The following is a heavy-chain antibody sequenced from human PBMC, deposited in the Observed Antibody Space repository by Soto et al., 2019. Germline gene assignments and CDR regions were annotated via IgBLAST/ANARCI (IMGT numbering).Heavy chain of an antibody. D-gene: IGHD3-22*01. J-gene: IGHJ4*02. Sequence: QVQLVQSGAEVKKPGSSVKVSCKASGGTFSSYTISWVRQAPGQGLEWMGRIIPILGIANYAQKFQGRVTITADNSTSTDYMELSSLRSEDTAVYYCARDYYDSSGYYSFDYWGQGTLVTVSS. CDR1: GGTFSSYT. CDR3: ARDYYDSSGYYSFDY. CDR2: IIPILGIA. V-gene: IGHV1-69*08.